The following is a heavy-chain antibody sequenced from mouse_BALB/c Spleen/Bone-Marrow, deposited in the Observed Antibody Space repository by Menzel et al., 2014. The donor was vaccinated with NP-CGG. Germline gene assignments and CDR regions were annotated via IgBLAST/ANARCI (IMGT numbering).Heavy chain of an antibody. Sequence: LVKTGASVKISCKASGYSFTGYYMHWVKQSHGKSLEWIGYISCYNGATSYNQNFKGKATFTVDTSASTAYMQVNSLTSEDSAVYYCVRRGNPIGYYAMDYWGQGTSVTVSS. CDR1: GYSFTGYY. J-gene: IGHJ4*01. V-gene: IGHV1S34*01. CDR2: ISCYNGAT. CDR3: VRRGNPIGYYAMDY.